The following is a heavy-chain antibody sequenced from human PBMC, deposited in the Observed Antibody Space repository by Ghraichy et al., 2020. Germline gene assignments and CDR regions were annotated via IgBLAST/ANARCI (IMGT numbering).Heavy chain of an antibody. J-gene: IGHJ5*02. V-gene: IGHV4-31*03. CDR2: IYSTGSA. CDR1: GGSISSGGYY. CDR3: ATYYAPGTERRGFGP. D-gene: IGHD1-7*01. Sequence: SQTLSLTCSVSGGSISSGGYYWSWIRQHPGKGLEWIGYIYSTGSAYYNPSLKSRVTISLDSSKNQFSLNLSSVTAADTAVYFCATYYAPGTERRGFGPWGQGTLVTVSS.